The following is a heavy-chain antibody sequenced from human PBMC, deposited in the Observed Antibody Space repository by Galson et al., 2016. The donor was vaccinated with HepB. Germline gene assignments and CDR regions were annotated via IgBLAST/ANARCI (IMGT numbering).Heavy chain of an antibody. CDR3: ARVNYDFWIQNEGWFYP. J-gene: IGHJ5*02. D-gene: IGHD3-3*01. V-gene: IGHV3-74*01. CDR1: GFTFSSYW. CDR2: TNSDGSST. Sequence: SLRLSCAASGFTFSSYWMHWVRQAPGKGLVWVSRTNSDGSSTSYADSVKGRFTISRDNAKNTLYLQKNSLRAEGTAVYYCARVNYDFWIQNEGWFYPWGQGTLITVSS.